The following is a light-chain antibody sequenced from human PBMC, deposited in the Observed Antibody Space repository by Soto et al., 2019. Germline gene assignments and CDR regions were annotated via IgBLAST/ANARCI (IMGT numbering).Light chain of an antibody. Sequence: PGERATLSCRASQSVSSNLAWYKQKPGQPPSLLIYGASARATGIPARFSGSGSGTEFTLTISSLQSEDFAVYYCQHYNNWPFTFGQGTELEIK. CDR3: QHYNNWPFT. CDR2: GAS. J-gene: IGKJ2*01. V-gene: IGKV3-15*01. CDR1: QSVSSN.